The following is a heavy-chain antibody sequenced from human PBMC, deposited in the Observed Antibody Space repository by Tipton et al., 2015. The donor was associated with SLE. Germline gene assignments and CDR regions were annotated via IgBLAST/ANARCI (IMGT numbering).Heavy chain of an antibody. D-gene: IGHD4-11*01. J-gene: IGHJ4*02. Sequence: GLVKPSGTVSLTCTVSGDSISNVNYYWNWLRQRPGKGLEWIGYVYYSGNTLYNPSLRSRVTMSLDTSKNQFSLKLRSLTAADSAMYFCARMDYSQFQLLYFESWGQGILVTVSS. CDR3: ARMDYSQFQLLYFES. CDR2: VYYSGNT. CDR1: GDSISNVNYY. V-gene: IGHV4-30-4*08.